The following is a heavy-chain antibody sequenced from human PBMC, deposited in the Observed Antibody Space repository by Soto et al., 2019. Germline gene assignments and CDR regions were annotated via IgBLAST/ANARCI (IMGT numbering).Heavy chain of an antibody. V-gene: IGHV5-51*01. J-gene: IGHJ6*02. Sequence: GESLKISCKGSGYSFTSYWIGWVRQMPGKGLEWMGIIYPGDSDTRYSPSFQGQVTISADKSISTAYLQWSSLKASDTAMYYCAVGSGSGSYYNPYYYYGMAVWGQGTTVTVSS. CDR3: AVGSGSGSYYNPYYYYGMAV. CDR2: IYPGDSDT. D-gene: IGHD3-10*01. CDR1: GYSFTSYW.